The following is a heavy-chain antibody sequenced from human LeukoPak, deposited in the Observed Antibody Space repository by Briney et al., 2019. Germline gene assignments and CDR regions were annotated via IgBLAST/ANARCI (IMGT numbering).Heavy chain of an antibody. CDR1: GGSIIGYY. Sequence: SETLSLTCTVSGGSIIGYYWNWVRHRPGRGLEWTGYVYYSGSTKYNSSLNNRVIISIDTSKNQFSLRLTSVTPADTAVYYCARDLAGEWGNYFDYWGQGIVVTVPS. D-gene: IGHD3-16*01. CDR3: ARDLAGEWGNYFDY. J-gene: IGHJ4*02. CDR2: VYYSGST. V-gene: IGHV4-59*12.